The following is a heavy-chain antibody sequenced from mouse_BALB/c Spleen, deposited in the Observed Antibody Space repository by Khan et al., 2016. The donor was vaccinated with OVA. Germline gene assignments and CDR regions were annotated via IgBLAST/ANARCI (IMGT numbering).Heavy chain of an antibody. D-gene: IGHD1-1*01. V-gene: IGHV1S41*01. Sequence: DLVKPGASVKLSCKASGYTFTSYWINWIKQRPGQGLEWVGQISPGSGSAYYNEVFKDKATLTIDTSSTTAYIQLSSLSSEDSAVYFCARSKYYGRSLYAKDYWGQGTSVTVSS. CDR1: GYTFTSYW. CDR3: ARSKYYGRSLYAKDY. J-gene: IGHJ4*01. CDR2: ISPGSGSA.